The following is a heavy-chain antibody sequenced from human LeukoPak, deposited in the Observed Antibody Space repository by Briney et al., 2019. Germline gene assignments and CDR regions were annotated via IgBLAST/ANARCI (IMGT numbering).Heavy chain of an antibody. CDR2: TNHSGST. CDR1: GGSFSGYY. V-gene: IGHV4-34*01. Sequence: SETLSLTCAVYGGSFSGYYWSWIRQPPGKGLEWIGETNHSGSTNYNPSLKSRVTISVDTSKNQFSLKLSSVTAADTAVYYCARRGIVVAPNWFDPWGQGTLVTVSS. J-gene: IGHJ5*02. CDR3: ARRGIVVAPNWFDP. D-gene: IGHD3-22*01.